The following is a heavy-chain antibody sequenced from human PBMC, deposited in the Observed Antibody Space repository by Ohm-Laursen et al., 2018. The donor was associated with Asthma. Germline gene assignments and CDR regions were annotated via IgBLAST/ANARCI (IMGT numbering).Heavy chain of an antibody. J-gene: IGHJ4*02. CDR3: ARDPPRGDGYII. CDR2: INPNSGGT. CDR1: GYTFTGYY. D-gene: IGHD5-24*01. V-gene: IGHV1-2*06. Sequence: GASVKVSCKASGYTFTGYYMHWVRQAPGQGLEWMGRINPNSGGTNYAQKFQGRVTMARDTSISTAYMELSSLRSEDTAVYYCARDPPRGDGYIIWGQGTLVTVSS.